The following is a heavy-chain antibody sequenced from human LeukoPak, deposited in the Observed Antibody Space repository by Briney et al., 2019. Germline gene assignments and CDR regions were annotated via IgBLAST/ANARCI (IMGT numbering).Heavy chain of an antibody. J-gene: IGHJ6*02. V-gene: IGHV3-21*01. D-gene: IGHD2-2*01. CDR2: ISSSSSYI. Sequence: PGGSLRLSCAASGFTFSSYSMNWVRQAPGKGLEWVSSISSSSSYIYYADSVKGRFTISRDNAKNSLYLQMNSLRAEDTAVYYCAREDVVPASSYGMDVWGQGTTVTVSS. CDR1: GFTFSSYS. CDR3: AREDVVPASSYGMDV.